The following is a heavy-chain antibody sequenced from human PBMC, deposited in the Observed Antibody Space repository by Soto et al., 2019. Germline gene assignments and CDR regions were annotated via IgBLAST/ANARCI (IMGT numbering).Heavy chain of an antibody. CDR3: ARDKESHVHFDY. Sequence: SVKVSCKASGGTFSSYANSWVRQAPGQGLEWMGGIIPIFGTANYAQKFQGRVTITADESTSTAYMELSSLRSEDTAVYYCARDKESHVHFDYLGQGPLVTVSS. D-gene: IGHD6-6*01. CDR1: GGTFSSYA. J-gene: IGHJ4*02. CDR2: IIPIFGTA. V-gene: IGHV1-69*13.